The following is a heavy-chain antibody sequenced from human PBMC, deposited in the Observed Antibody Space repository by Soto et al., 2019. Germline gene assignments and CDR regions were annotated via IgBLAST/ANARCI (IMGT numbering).Heavy chain of an antibody. J-gene: IGHJ5*02. CDR1: GFTFTDYW. CDR2: INPSGHST. V-gene: IGHV1-46*01. Sequence: EEVSSKASGFTFTDYWMNWVRQAPGQGLEGMGVINPSGHSTMYAQKFQGRVIMTRDTSTSTVYLDLSSLRSEDTAVYYSPTDLSPAGAGEMNRYLEPWDRGPLVTVCS. CDR3: PTDLSPAGAGEMNRYLEP. D-gene: IGHD6-13*01.